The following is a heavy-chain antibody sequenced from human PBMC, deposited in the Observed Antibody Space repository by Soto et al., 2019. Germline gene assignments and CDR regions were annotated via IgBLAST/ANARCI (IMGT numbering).Heavy chain of an antibody. J-gene: IGHJ4*02. D-gene: IGHD3-9*01. Sequence: SEMLSLTCTVCGGSSSSSRYYGCWIRQPPGKGLEWIGSIYYSGSTYYNPSLKSRVTISVDTSKSQFSLKLSSVTAADTAVYYCARLYVSPITILYYFDYWGQGTLVTVSS. CDR3: ARLYVSPITILYYFDY. CDR2: IYYSGST. CDR1: GGSSSSSRYY. V-gene: IGHV4-39*01.